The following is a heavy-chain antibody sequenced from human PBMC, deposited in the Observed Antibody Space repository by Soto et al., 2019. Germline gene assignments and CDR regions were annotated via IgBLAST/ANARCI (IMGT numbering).Heavy chain of an antibody. CDR2: INPNSGGT. Sequence: QVQLVQSGAEVKKPGASVKVSFKASGYTFTAYYMHWLRQAPGQEPEWMGWINPNSGGTNYAQRFQGRVTVTNDTSISTTYMELSSLGSDDTAVYYCARGDFDRSGNYNAGWFAPWGQGTLVTVSS. CDR1: GYTFTAYY. J-gene: IGHJ5*02. V-gene: IGHV1-2*02. D-gene: IGHD3-22*01. CDR3: ARGDFDRSGNYNAGWFAP.